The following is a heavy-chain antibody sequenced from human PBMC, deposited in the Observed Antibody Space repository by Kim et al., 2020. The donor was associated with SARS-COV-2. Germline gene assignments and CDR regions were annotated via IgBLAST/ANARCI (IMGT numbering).Heavy chain of an antibody. J-gene: IGHJ3*02. Sequence: DSVKGRFTIYRDNAKNSLYPQRNILRAEDTAVYYCARVLMATITVFAFDIWGQGTMVTVSS. CDR3: ARVLMATITVFAFDI. D-gene: IGHD5-12*01. V-gene: IGHV3-7*01.